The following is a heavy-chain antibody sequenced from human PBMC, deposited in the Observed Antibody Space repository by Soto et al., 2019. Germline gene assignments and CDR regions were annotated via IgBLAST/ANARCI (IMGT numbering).Heavy chain of an antibody. Sequence: GGSLRLSCAASGFTFSSYSMNWVRQAPGKGLEWVSYISSSSSTIYYADSVKGRFTISRDNAKNSLYLQMNSLRDEDTAVYYCARGREFFRKYDYSADYWGQGTLVTVSS. CDR2: ISSSSSTI. V-gene: IGHV3-48*02. CDR1: GFTFSSYS. CDR3: ARGREFFRKYDYSADY. J-gene: IGHJ4*02. D-gene: IGHD3-10*01.